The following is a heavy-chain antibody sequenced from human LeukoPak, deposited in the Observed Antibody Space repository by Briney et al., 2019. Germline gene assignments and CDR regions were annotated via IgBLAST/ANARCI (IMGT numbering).Heavy chain of an antibody. CDR1: GGSFSGYY. CDR3: ARVYYSNSYDYWYFDL. D-gene: IGHD6-13*01. J-gene: IGHJ2*01. Sequence: SETLSLTCVVYGGSFSGYYWSWIRQPPGKGLEWIGEISHSGSTNYNPSLKSRVTISVDTSKNQFSLKLSSVTAADTAVYYCARVYYSNSYDYWYFDLWGRGTLVTVSS. V-gene: IGHV4-34*01. CDR2: ISHSGST.